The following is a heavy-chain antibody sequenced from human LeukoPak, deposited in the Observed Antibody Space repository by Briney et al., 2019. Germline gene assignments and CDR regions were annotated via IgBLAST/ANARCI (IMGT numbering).Heavy chain of an antibody. CDR3: AAPRRGIDY. V-gene: IGHV3-9*01. CDR2: ISWNSGSI. Sequence: GGSLRLSCAASGFTFDDYAMHWVRQAPGKGLEWVSGISWNSGSIGYADSVKGRFTISRDNSKNTLYLQMNSLRAEDTAVYYCAAPRRGIDYWGQGTLVTVSS. J-gene: IGHJ4*02. CDR1: GFTFDDYA.